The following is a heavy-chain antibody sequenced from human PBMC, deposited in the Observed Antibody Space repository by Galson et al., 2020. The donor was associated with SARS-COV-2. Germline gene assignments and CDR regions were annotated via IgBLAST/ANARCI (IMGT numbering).Heavy chain of an antibody. V-gene: IGHV2-70*04. CDR1: VFSLRTSGMR. D-gene: IGHD2-15*01. CDR3: ARCPTSSVVQSHFDY. J-gene: IGHJ4*02. CDR2: IDWDDDI. Sequence: SGPTLVKPTQTLRLTCPFSVFSLRTSGMRVSWIRQPPGKALEWLARIDWDDDIFYNTSLKTRLTISKDTSKNQVVLTMTNVDPVDTATYYCARCPTSSVVQSHFDYWGQGTLVTVSS.